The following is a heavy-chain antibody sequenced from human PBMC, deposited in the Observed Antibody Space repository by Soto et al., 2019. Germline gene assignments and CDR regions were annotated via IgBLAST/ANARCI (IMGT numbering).Heavy chain of an antibody. Sequence: QIQLAKSGAEVRKTESSVEISCKSSGYNFTYSYLHWVRQAPGQALEWMGWITPFNGNTKYAQKFHERVTFTRDGSSSTAYMEVSGLIYADTGIYYCVCLFASYGLDVWCQGTTVTVSS. CDR2: ITPFNGNT. CDR3: VCLFASYGLDV. J-gene: IGHJ6*02. V-gene: IGHV1-45*02. D-gene: IGHD3-3*01. CDR1: GYNFTYSY.